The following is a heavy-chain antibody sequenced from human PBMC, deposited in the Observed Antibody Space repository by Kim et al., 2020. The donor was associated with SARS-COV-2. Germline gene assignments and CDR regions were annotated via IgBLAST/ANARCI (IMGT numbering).Heavy chain of an antibody. CDR1: GGSISSSSYY. CDR3: ARHVRRWHQLRTRYFVY. CDR2: IYYSGST. Sequence: SETLSLTCTVSGGSISSSSYYWGWIRQPPGKGLEWIGSIYYSGSTYYNPSLKSRVTISVDTSKNQFSLKLSSVTAADTAVYYCARHVRRWHQLRTRYFVYWGQGTLVTVSS. V-gene: IGHV4-39*01. J-gene: IGHJ4*02.